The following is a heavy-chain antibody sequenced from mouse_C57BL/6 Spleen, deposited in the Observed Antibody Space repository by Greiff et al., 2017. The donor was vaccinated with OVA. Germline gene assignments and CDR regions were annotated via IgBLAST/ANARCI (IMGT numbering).Heavy chain of an antibody. Sequence: EVQLQQSGPELVKPGASVKISCKASGYTFTDYYMNWVKQSHGKSLEWIGDINPNNGGTSYNQKFKGKATLTVDKSSSTACMELRSLTSEDSAVYYCARRQPFDYWGQGTTLTVSS. V-gene: IGHV1-26*01. CDR2: INPNNGGT. CDR3: ARRQPFDY. D-gene: IGHD6-1*01. CDR1: GYTFTDYY. J-gene: IGHJ2*01.